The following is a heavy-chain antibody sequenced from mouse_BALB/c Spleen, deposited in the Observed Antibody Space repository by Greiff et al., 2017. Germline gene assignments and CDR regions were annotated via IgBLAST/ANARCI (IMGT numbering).Heavy chain of an antibody. CDR1: GYTFTDYN. CDR3: AREEGYYYGSSPWYFDV. V-gene: IGHV1S29*02. Sequence: EVQLQQSGPELVKPGASVKISCKASGYTFTDYNMHWVKQSHGKSLEWIGYIYPYNGGTGYNQKFKSKATLTVDNSSSTAYMELRSLTSEDSAVYYCAREEGYYYGSSPWYFDVWGAGTTVTVSS. CDR2: IYPYNGGT. J-gene: IGHJ1*01. D-gene: IGHD1-1*01.